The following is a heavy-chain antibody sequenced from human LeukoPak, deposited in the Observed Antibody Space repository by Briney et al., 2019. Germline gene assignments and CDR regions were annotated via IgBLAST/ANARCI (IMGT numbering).Heavy chain of an antibody. D-gene: IGHD3-3*01. V-gene: IGHV1-18*01. CDR3: ARVGYYDFWSGRLDYFDY. CDR2: FSAYNGNT. J-gene: IGHJ4*02. Sequence: GASVKVSCKASGYTFTSYGISWVRQAPGQGLEWMGWFSAYNGNTDYAQKLQGRVTMTTDTSTSTAYMELRSLRSDDTAVYSCARVGYYDFWSGRLDYFDYWGQGTLVTVSS. CDR1: GYTFTSYG.